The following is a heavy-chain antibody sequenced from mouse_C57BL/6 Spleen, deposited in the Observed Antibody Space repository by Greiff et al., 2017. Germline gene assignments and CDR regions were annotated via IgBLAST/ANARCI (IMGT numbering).Heavy chain of an antibody. CDR3: AKHGVYDGYYGGVYAMGD. V-gene: IGHV2-9*01. CDR1: GFSLTSYG. J-gene: IGHJ4*01. CDR2: IWGGGST. Sequence: VMLVESGPGLVAPSQSLSITCTASGFSLTSYGVDWVRQPPGKGLEWLGVIWGGGSTNYNSALMCRLSISKDNSKSQVFLKMNSLQTDDTAMYYCAKHGVYDGYYGGVYAMGDWGQGASVTVSS. D-gene: IGHD2-3*01.